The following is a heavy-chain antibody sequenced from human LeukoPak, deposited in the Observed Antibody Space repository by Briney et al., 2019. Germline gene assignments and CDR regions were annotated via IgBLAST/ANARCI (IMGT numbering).Heavy chain of an antibody. V-gene: IGHV4-59*08. CDR2: IFYSGST. J-gene: IGHJ6*02. CDR3: ARTLDCSSSSRSYGMDV. Sequence: PSETLSLTCAVSGGSMSRYYWSWIRQPPGKGLEWIGYIFYSGSTNYNPSLKSRVTISVDTSKNQFSLKLSSVTAADTAVYYCARTLDCSSSSRSYGMDVWGQGTTVTVPS. CDR1: GGSMSRYY. D-gene: IGHD2-15*01.